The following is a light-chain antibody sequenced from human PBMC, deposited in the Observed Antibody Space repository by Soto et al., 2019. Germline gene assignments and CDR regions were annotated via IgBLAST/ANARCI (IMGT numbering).Light chain of an antibody. CDR2: GAS. CDR1: QSVSNNY. V-gene: IGKV3-20*01. Sequence: ALTQFPGTLSSSPGERATLSCRASQSVSNNYLAWYQQTPGQAPRLLIYGASSRATDVPDRFSGSGSGTDFTLTITRLEPEDLAVYYCHQYSGSPNTFGQGTKVDIK. J-gene: IGKJ2*01. CDR3: HQYSGSPNT.